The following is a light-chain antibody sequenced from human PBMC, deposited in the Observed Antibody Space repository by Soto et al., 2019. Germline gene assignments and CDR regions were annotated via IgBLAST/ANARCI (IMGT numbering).Light chain of an antibody. Sequence: QSVLTQPASVSGSPGQSITISCTGTSSDVGGYNYVSWYQQHPSKAPKLMIYEVSNRPSGVSNRFSGSKSGNTASLTISGLQDEDEADYYCSSYTSRSTLVFGGGTKLTVL. CDR3: SSYTSRSTLV. CDR1: SSDVGGYNY. CDR2: EVS. J-gene: IGLJ2*01. V-gene: IGLV2-14*01.